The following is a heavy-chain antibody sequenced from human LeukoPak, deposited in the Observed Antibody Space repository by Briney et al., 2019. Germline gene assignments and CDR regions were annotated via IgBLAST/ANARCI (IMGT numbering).Heavy chain of an antibody. J-gene: IGHJ4*02. CDR3: AKVGITYYYDSSGYRLDYFDY. V-gene: IGHV3-30*18. CDR1: GFTFSSYC. CDR2: ISYDGSNK. Sequence: GGSLRLSCAASGFTFSSYCMNWVRQAPGKGLEWVAVISYDGSNKYYADSVKGRFTISRDNSKNTLYLQMNSLRAEDTAVYYCAKVGITYYYDSSGYRLDYFDYWGQGTLVTVSS. D-gene: IGHD3-22*01.